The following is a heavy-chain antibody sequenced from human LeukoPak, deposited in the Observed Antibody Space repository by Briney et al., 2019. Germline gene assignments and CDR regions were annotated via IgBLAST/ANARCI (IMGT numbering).Heavy chain of an antibody. CDR2: IYSGGST. J-gene: IGHJ6*02. Sequence: GGSLRLSCAASGLTVSSNYMSWVRQAPGKGLEWVTVIYSGGSTYYADSVKGRFTISRDNSKNTLYLQMNSLRAEDTAVYYCARDQGRYFDWLSSPAYYYYGMDVWGQGTTVTVSS. V-gene: IGHV3-66*02. CDR1: GLTVSSNY. D-gene: IGHD3-9*01. CDR3: ARDQGRYFDWLSSPAYYYYGMDV.